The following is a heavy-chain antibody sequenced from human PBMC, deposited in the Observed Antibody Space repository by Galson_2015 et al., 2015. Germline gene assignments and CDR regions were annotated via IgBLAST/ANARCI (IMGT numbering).Heavy chain of an antibody. D-gene: IGHD5-18*01. Sequence: PALVKPTQTLTLTCTFSGFSLSTSGVGVGWIRQPPGKALEWLALIYWNDDKRYSPSLKSRLTITKDTSKNQVVLTMTNMDPVDTATYYCAHVDTAMVADAFDIWGQGTMVTVSS. CDR1: GFSLSTSGVG. J-gene: IGHJ3*02. CDR3: AHVDTAMVADAFDI. V-gene: IGHV2-5*01. CDR2: IYWNDDK.